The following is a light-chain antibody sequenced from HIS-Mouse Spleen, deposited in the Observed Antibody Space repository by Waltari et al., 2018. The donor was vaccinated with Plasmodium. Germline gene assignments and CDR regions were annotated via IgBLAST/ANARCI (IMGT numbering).Light chain of an antibody. CDR2: GKN. V-gene: IGLV3-19*01. J-gene: IGLJ3*02. CDR3: NSRDSSGKNQV. Sequence: SSELTQDPAVSVALGQTVRITCQGDSLRSYYASWYQQKLGQAPVLVIYGKNNRPSGIPDRFSGSSSGNTASVNITGAQAEDEADYYCNSRDSSGKNQVFGGGTKLTVI. CDR1: SLRSYY.